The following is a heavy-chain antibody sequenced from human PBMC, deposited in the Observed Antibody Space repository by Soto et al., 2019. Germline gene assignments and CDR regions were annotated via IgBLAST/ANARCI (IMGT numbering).Heavy chain of an antibody. CDR3: ARDKITGLFDY. CDR1: GGSCSGYY. J-gene: IGHJ4*02. D-gene: IGHD2-8*02. V-gene: IGHV4-34*01. Sequence: SETLSLTCAVYGGSCSGYYWTWIRQPPGTGLEWIGEINHSGSTNYNPSLESRVTISVDTSKNQFSLKLTSVTAADTAVYYCARDKITGLFDYWGQGTLVTVSS. CDR2: INHSGST.